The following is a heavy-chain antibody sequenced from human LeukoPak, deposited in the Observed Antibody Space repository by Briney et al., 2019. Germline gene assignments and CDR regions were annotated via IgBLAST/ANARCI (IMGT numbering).Heavy chain of an antibody. J-gene: IGHJ3*02. CDR1: GFTFSSYE. CDR2: ISSSGSTI. Sequence: GGSLRLSCAASGFTFSSYEMNWVRQAPGKGLEWVSYISSSGSTIYYADSVRGRFTISRDNAKNSLYLQMNSLRAEDTAVYYCAREQLLYYYDSSGYNKDDAFDIWGQGTMVTVSS. D-gene: IGHD3-22*01. CDR3: AREQLLYYYDSSGYNKDDAFDI. V-gene: IGHV3-48*03.